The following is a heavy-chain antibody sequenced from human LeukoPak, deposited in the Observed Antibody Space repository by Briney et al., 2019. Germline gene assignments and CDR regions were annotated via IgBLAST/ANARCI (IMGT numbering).Heavy chain of an antibody. V-gene: IGHV3-23*01. Sequence: GGSLRLSCAASRFTFSSYAMNWVRQAPGKGLEWVSNISGRGDSTYYADSVKGRFTISRDNAKNSLYLQMNSLRVEDTAVYYCARELSGTTSYYFYYWGQGTLVTVSS. CDR3: ARELSGTTSYYFYY. CDR2: ISGRGDST. J-gene: IGHJ4*02. CDR1: RFTFSSYA. D-gene: IGHD1-7*01.